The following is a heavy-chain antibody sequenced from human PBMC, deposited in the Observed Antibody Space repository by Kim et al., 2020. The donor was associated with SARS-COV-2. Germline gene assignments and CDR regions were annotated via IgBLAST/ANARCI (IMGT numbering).Heavy chain of an antibody. D-gene: IGHD2-21*02. J-gene: IGHJ2*01. CDR3: ARGHRGGDRLRPCYFDL. Sequence: SETLSLTCAVYGGSFSGYYWTSIRQPPGKGMEGIGEINHSGRTNYNPPLQSRVPISEDTSKNQFSLKVSTVTAAATATFYCARGHRGGDRLRPCYFDLRG. V-gene: IGHV4-34*01. CDR1: GGSFSGYY. CDR2: INHSGRT.